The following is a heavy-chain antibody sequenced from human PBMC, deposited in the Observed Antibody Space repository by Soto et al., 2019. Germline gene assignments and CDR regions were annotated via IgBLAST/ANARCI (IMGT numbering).Heavy chain of an antibody. D-gene: IGHD3-22*01. Sequence: SETLSLTCSVSGGSISSGYWTWFRQPPGKGLEWIGYIYYGGSTNYNPSLKSRVIISVDTAKNQFSLRLSSVTAADTAVYYCTGAYYDINGYSLDPWGQGTSVT. CDR1: GGSISSGY. V-gene: IGHV4-59*01. J-gene: IGHJ5*02. CDR3: TGAYYDINGYSLDP. CDR2: IYYGGST.